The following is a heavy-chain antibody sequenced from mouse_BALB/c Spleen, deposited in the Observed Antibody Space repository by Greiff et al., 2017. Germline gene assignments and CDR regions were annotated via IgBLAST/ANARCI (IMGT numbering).Heavy chain of an antibody. Sequence: VQLQQSGAELVRSGASVKLSCTASGFNIKDYYMHWVKQRPEQGLEWIGWIDPANGATEYAPKFQGKATMTADTSSNTAYLQLSSLTSEDTAVYYCNAWGGNYFPFDYWGQGTTLTVSS. V-gene: IGHV14-4*02. CDR3: NAWGGNYFPFDY. CDR1: GFNIKDYY. J-gene: IGHJ2*01. D-gene: IGHD2-1*01. CDR2: IDPANGAT.